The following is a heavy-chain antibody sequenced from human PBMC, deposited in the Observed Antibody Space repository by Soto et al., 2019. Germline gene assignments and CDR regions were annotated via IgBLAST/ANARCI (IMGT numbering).Heavy chain of an antibody. CDR1: GYDFTTYG. Sequence: QVHLVQSGAEVKNPGASVKVSCKGSGYDFTTYGITWVRQAPGQGLEWMAWLSDHNGNTNYAPNLQGRVTVTRDTSTSTADIELRSLRSDDTAVYYCARGRYGDYWGQGALVTVSS. V-gene: IGHV1-18*01. CDR2: LSDHNGNT. D-gene: IGHD1-1*01. J-gene: IGHJ4*02. CDR3: ARGRYGDY.